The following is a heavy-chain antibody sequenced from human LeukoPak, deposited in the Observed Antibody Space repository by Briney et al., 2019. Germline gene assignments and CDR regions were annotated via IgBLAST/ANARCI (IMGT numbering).Heavy chain of an antibody. J-gene: IGHJ4*02. CDR2: INHSGST. D-gene: IGHD3-3*01. CDR3: ARASPENDFFDY. V-gene: IGHV4-34*01. Sequence: SETLSLTCVVYGGSFSGYYWSWIRQPPGKGLEWIGEINHSGSTNYNPSLKSRVTISVDTSKNQFSLKLSSVTAADTAVYYCARASPENDFFDYWGQGTLVTVSS. CDR1: GGSFSGYY.